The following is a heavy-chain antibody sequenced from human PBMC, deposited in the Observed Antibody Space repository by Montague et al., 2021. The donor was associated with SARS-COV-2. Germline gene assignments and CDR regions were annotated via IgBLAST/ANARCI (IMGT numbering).Heavy chain of an antibody. D-gene: IGHD3-9*01. CDR1: GFTFSSYS. J-gene: IGHJ6*02. V-gene: IGHV3-48*02. CDR3: ARDPRYFDWLFRSDYYYGMDV. CDR2: ISSSSSTI. Sequence: SLRLSCAASGFTFSSYSMNWVRQAPGKGLEWVSYISSSSSTIYYAGSVKGRFTISRDNAKNSLYLQMNSLRDEDTAVYYCARDPRYFDWLFRSDYYYGMDVWGQGTTVTVSS.